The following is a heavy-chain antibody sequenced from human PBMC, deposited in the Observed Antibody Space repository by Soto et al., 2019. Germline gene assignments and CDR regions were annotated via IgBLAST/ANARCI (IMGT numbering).Heavy chain of an antibody. CDR2: ISSSSSTI. CDR1: GFTFSSYS. Sequence: PGGSLRLSCAASGFTFSSYSMNWVRQAPGKGLEWVSYISSSSSTIYYADSVKGRFTISRDNAKNSLYLQMNSLRDEDTAVYYCARDRRGSSSYYYYGMDVWGQGTTVTVSS. D-gene: IGHD6-6*01. CDR3: ARDRRGSSSYYYYGMDV. V-gene: IGHV3-48*02. J-gene: IGHJ6*02.